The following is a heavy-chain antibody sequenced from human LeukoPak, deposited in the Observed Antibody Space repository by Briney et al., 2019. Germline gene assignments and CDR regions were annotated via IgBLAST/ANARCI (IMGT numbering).Heavy chain of an antibody. CDR3: ARGYGDYGGPYGY. Sequence: SQTLSLTCAVSGGSISSGGYSWSWIRQPPGKGLEWIGYIYYSGSTNYNPSLKSRVTISVDTSKNQFSLKLSSVTAADTAVYYCARGYGDYGGPYGYWGQGTLVTVSS. CDR2: IYYSGST. CDR1: GGSISSGGYS. J-gene: IGHJ4*02. V-gene: IGHV4-30-4*07. D-gene: IGHD4-17*01.